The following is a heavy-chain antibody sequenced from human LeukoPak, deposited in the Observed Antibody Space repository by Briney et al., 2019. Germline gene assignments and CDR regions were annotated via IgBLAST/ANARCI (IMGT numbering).Heavy chain of an antibody. J-gene: IGHJ4*02. Sequence: ASVKVSCMASGYAFISYGISWVRQAPGQGLEWVGWISVYNGNTNYAQKLQGRVTMTTDTSTSTAYMELRSLRSDDTAVYYCARVGYYDSSGSPPEYWGQGTLVTVSS. CDR1: GYAFISYG. V-gene: IGHV1-18*01. CDR2: ISVYNGNT. D-gene: IGHD3-22*01. CDR3: ARVGYYDSSGSPPEY.